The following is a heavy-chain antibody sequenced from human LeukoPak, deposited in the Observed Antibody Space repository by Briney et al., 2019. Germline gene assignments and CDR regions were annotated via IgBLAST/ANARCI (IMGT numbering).Heavy chain of an antibody. CDR2: IRYDGSQK. J-gene: IGHJ4*02. CDR1: GFSFSTYG. CDR3: AKRAWVAGGDYFDY. D-gene: IGHD6-19*01. V-gene: IGHV3-30*02. Sequence: GGSLRLSCAASGFSFSTYGMHWVRQAPDKGLEWVAFIRYDGSQKFYPDSVRGRFTISRDNSKNTLYLQMNSLRAEDTAVYYCAKRAWVAGGDYFDYWGQGTLVTVSS.